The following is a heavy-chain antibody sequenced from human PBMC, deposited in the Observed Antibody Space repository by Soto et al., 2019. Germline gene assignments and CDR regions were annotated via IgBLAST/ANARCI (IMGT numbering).Heavy chain of an antibody. D-gene: IGHD3-22*01. J-gene: IGHJ4*02. CDR3: AQDLGHYDPRNPGD. CDR1: TFTFSSYA. Sequence: EVQLLESGGGLVQPGGSLRLSCAVSTFTFSSYAMSWVRQAPGKGLEWVSGISGSGVNTYYADSVKGRFTISRDNSTTALYLQMTRLTAEATAVYSCAQDLGHYDPRNPGDWGQGILVTVSS. V-gene: IGHV3-23*01. CDR2: ISGSGVNT.